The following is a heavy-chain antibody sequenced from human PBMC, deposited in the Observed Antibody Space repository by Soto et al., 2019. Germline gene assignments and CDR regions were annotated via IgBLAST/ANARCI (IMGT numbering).Heavy chain of an antibody. CDR3: ASKYYYDSSGSDDAFDI. J-gene: IGHJ3*02. CDR2: IIPIFGTA. Sequence: SVKVSCRASGGTFSSYAISWVRQAPGQGLEWMGGIIPIFGTANYAQKFQGRVTITADESTSTAYMELSSLRSEDTAVYYCASKYYYDSSGSDDAFDIWGQGTMVTVSS. CDR1: GGTFSSYA. V-gene: IGHV1-69*13. D-gene: IGHD3-22*01.